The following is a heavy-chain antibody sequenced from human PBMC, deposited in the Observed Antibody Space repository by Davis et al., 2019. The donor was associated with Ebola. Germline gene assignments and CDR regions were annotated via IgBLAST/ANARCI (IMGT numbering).Heavy chain of an antibody. CDR2: MNPNTGNT. J-gene: IGHJ4*02. CDR3: ARGRRIAVAGTDY. D-gene: IGHD6-19*01. CDR1: GYTFTSYG. Sequence: AASVKVSCKASGYTFTSYGITWVRQAPGQGLEWMGWMNPNTGNTGYALKFQGRVTMTRNTSISTAYMELSSLRSEDTAVYYCARGRRIAVAGTDYWGQGTLVSVSS. V-gene: IGHV1-8*02.